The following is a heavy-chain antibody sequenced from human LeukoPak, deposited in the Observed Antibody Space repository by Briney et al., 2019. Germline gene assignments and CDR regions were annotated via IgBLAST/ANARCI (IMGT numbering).Heavy chain of an antibody. V-gene: IGHV4-30-4*01. Sequence: SETLSLTCTVSGGSISSGDYYWSWIRQPPGKGLEWIGYIYYSGSTHYNPSLKSRVTISVDTSKNQFSLKLSSVTAADTAVYYCAGGYCSGGSCYPGGVWFDPWGQGTLVTVSS. CDR1: GGSISSGDYY. D-gene: IGHD2-15*01. CDR3: AGGYCSGGSCYPGGVWFDP. CDR2: IYYSGST. J-gene: IGHJ5*02.